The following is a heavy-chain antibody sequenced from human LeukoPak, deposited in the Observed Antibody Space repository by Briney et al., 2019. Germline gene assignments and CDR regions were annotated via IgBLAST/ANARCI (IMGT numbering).Heavy chain of an antibody. V-gene: IGHV4-39*01. CDR1: GGSFSSSDYY. Sequence: PSETLSLTFTVSGGSFSSSDYYWGWIRPPPGKGLEWIGSIYYSGTTYYNPSLKSRVTISVDTSKKQFSLKLRSVTAADTAVYYCARHEWGITNAFDIWGQGTMVTVSS. CDR3: ARHEWGITNAFDI. CDR2: IYYSGTT. D-gene: IGHD1-14*01. J-gene: IGHJ3*02.